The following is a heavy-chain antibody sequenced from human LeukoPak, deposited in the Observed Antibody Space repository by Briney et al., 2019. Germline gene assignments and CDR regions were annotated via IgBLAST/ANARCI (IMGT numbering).Heavy chain of an antibody. D-gene: IGHD3-22*01. CDR3: ASGEKYYYDSSGYYPDY. V-gene: IGHV3-30*04. CDR1: GFTFSSYT. CDR2: ISYGGANK. Sequence: GGSLRLSCAASGFTFSSYTMHWVRQAPGKGLEWVALISYGGANKYYADSVKGRFTISRDNSKNTLYLQMNSLRPDDTAVYYCASGEKYYYDSSGYYPDYWGQGTLVTVSS. J-gene: IGHJ4*02.